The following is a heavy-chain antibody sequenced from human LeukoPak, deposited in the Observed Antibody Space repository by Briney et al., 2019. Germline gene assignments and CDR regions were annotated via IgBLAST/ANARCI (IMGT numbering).Heavy chain of an antibody. CDR2: ISYDGSNK. V-gene: IGHV3-30*04. D-gene: IGHD3-9*01. CDR3: ARGGLRYFDWLPRGIFDY. CDR1: GFTFSSYA. J-gene: IGHJ4*02. Sequence: GGSLRLSCAASGFTFSSYAMHWVRQAPGKGLEWVAVISYDGSNKYYADSVKGRFTISRDNSKNTLYLQMNNLRAEDTAVYYCARGGLRYFDWLPRGIFDYWGQGTLVTVSS.